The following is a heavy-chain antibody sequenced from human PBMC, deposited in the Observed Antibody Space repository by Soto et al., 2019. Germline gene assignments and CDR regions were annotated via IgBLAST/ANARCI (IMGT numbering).Heavy chain of an antibody. CDR1: GDSISRGAYH. CDR3: ARVWGGAFDI. J-gene: IGHJ3*02. D-gene: IGHD3-10*01. V-gene: IGHV4-61*08. Sequence: SQPLSLTCTVSGDSISRGAYHWTCIRQPPGKGLEWIGYIYYSGSTNYNPSLKSRVTISVDTSKNQFSLKLSSVTAADTAVYYCARVWGGAFDIWGQGTMVTVSS. CDR2: IYYSGST.